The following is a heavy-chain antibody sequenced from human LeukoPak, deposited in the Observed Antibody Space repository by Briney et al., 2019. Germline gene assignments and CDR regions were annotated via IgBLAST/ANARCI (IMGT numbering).Heavy chain of an antibody. Sequence: PGGSLSLSCAASGFSFNNYWMHWVRQTPGKGLVWVSRINSDGSTTTYADSVKGRFTISRDNAKNTLYLQMNSLRAEDTAVYFCAKRGIVIRAVIIIGFHKEAYYFDYWGQGILVTVSS. D-gene: IGHD3-10*01. J-gene: IGHJ4*02. V-gene: IGHV3-74*01. CDR1: GFSFNNYW. CDR3: AKRGIVIRAVIIIGFHKEAYYFDY. CDR2: INSDGSTT.